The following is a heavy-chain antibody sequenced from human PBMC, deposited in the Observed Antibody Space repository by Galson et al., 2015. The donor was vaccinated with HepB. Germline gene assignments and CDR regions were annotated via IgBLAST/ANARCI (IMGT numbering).Heavy chain of an antibody. CDR3: ARDRSTVVTPAEYYYGMDV. Sequence: LTCTVSGGSISSYYWGWIRQPPGKGLEWIGYIYYSGSTTYNPSLTSRVTISVDTSKDQFSLKLSSVTAADTAVYYCARDRSTVVTPAEYYYGMDVWGQGTTVTVSS. CDR2: IYYSGST. D-gene: IGHD4-23*01. CDR1: GGSISSYY. V-gene: IGHV4-59*01. J-gene: IGHJ6*02.